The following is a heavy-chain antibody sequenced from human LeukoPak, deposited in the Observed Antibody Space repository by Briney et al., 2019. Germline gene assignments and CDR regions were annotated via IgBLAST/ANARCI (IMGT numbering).Heavy chain of an antibody. Sequence: GGSLRHSRAATGFILRNYWMTAVRPAPGKGLEWVAHIRQDGSERHYVEAVKDRFNISRENATNSLDLQMDSLRAEDTAVYYCARDWGSTGYDLSYSWGQGTLVTVSS. CDR1: GFILRNYW. D-gene: IGHD5-12*01. J-gene: IGHJ4*02. CDR2: IRQDGSER. CDR3: ARDWGSTGYDLSYS. V-gene: IGHV3-7*01.